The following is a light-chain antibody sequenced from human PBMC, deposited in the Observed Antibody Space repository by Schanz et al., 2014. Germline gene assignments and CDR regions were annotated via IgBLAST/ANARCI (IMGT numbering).Light chain of an antibody. CDR3: SSYTSSSTLVV. Sequence: QSALTQPASVSGSPGQSITISCTGTSSDIGGCHYVSWYQQHPGKAPKLLIYDVSNRPSGVSNRFSGSKSGNTASLTISGLQAEDEADYYCSSYTSSSTLVVFGGGTKLTVL. V-gene: IGLV2-14*03. CDR2: DVS. J-gene: IGLJ2*01. CDR1: SSDIGGCHY.